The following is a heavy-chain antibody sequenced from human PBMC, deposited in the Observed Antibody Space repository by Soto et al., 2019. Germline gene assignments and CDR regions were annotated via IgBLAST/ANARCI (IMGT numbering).Heavy chain of an antibody. CDR2: ISVSGHGT. V-gene: IGHV3-23*01. J-gene: IGHJ6*02. CDR1: GFTFSSYA. D-gene: IGHD2-15*01. Sequence: GGSLRRSCPASGFTFSSYAMSWVRQAPGRGLEWVSGISVSGHGTYYADSVKGRFTISRDNSKNTLYLQMNSLRAEDTALYYCASCSGGTCYSGDGMDVWGQGTTVTVSS. CDR3: ASCSGGTCYSGDGMDV.